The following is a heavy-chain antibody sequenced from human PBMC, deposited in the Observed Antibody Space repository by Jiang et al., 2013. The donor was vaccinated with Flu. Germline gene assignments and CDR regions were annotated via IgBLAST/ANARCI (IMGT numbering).Heavy chain of an antibody. CDR2: FDPEDGET. CDR1: GYTLTELS. CDR3: ATDLYGALRLDY. V-gene: IGHV1-24*01. J-gene: IGHJ4*02. Sequence: SGYTLTELSMHWVRQAPGKGLEWMGGFDPEDGETIYAQKFQGRVTMTEDTSTDTAYMELSSLRSEDTAVYYCATDLYGALRLDYWGQGTLVTVSS. D-gene: IGHD3-10*01.